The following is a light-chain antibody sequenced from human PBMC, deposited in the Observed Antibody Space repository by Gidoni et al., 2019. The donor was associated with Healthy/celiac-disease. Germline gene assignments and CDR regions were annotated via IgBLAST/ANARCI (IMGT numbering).Light chain of an antibody. CDR1: KSGSSSY. V-gene: IGKV3-20*01. J-gene: IGKJ2*04. CDR2: GAS. Sequence: PATPSLSPGESATLTCRAGKSGSSSYLTWYQQKPGQAPRLLIYGASSMATGIPDRFSGSGSGTDFTLTISRLEPEDFAVYYCQQYGSSPCSFGQGTKLEIK. CDR3: QQYGSSPCS.